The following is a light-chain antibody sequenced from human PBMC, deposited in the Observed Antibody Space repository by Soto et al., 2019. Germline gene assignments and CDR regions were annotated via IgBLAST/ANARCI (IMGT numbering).Light chain of an antibody. CDR2: DVN. CDR3: CSYAGGYTHVV. J-gene: IGLJ2*01. CDR1: SSDVGAYYY. Sequence: QSVLTQPRSVSGSPGQSVTISCAGTSSDVGAYYYVSWYQQHRGKAPKLMLYDVNERPSGVPDRFSGSKSGNTASLTISGLQAEDEADYYCCSYAGGYTHVVFGGGTKLTVL. V-gene: IGLV2-11*01.